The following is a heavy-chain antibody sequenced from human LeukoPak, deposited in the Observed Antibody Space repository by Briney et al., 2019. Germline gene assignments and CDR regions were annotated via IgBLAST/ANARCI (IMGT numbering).Heavy chain of an antibody. CDR3: ARARCSGGSCTDYYGMDV. D-gene: IGHD2-15*01. V-gene: IGHV3-30*03. J-gene: IGHJ6*02. Sequence: GRSLRLSCAAVGFTFSTYGMHWVRQAPGKGLEWVAVISYDGRNKYNVDSVKGRFTISRDNSKNPLYLEMNSLRDEDTAVYYCARARCSGGSCTDYYGMDVWGQGTTVTVSS. CDR2: ISYDGRNK. CDR1: GFTFSTYG.